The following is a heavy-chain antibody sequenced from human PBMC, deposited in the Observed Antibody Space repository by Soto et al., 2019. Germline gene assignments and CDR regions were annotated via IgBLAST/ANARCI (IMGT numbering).Heavy chain of an antibody. J-gene: IGHJ6*02. D-gene: IGHD2-2*01. V-gene: IGHV3-33*01. CDR2: IWYDGSNK. CDR3: ARDHCSSPSCSVDDYYHYGMDV. CDR1: GFTFSSYG. Sequence: GVSLRLSCAASGFTFSSYGMHWVRQAPGKGLEWVAVIWYDGSNKYYADSVKGRCTISRDNSKNTLYLQMNSLRAEETAVYYCARDHCSSPSCSVDDYYHYGMDVWGQGTTVPVS.